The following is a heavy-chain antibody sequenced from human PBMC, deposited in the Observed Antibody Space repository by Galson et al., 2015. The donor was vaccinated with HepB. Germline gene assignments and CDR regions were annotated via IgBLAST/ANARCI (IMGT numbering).Heavy chain of an antibody. Sequence: LSLTCAVSGDSISNNRWWSWVRQPPGEGLEWIGEAYHSGGTNYRPSLKSRVTISVDKSKNQFSLKLTSVTAADTAVYYCARAKEGRGYFDYWGQGTLVTGSS. J-gene: IGHJ4*02. CDR1: GDSISNNRW. CDR3: ARAKEGRGYFDY. V-gene: IGHV4-4*02. CDR2: AYHSGGT. D-gene: IGHD3-10*01.